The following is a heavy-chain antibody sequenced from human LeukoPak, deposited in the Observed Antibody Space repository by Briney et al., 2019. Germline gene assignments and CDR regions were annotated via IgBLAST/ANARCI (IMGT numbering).Heavy chain of an antibody. D-gene: IGHD4-17*01. V-gene: IGHV3-7*01. CDR3: ARDGAVTNGRYFDY. Sequence: GGSLRLSCAASGFTFRSYWMSWVRQAPGKGLEWVANIKQDGSEKYYVDSVKGRFTISRDNAKNSLYLQMNSLRAEDTGVYYCARDGAVTNGRYFDYWGQGTLVTVSS. CDR2: IKQDGSEK. CDR1: GFTFRSYW. J-gene: IGHJ4*02.